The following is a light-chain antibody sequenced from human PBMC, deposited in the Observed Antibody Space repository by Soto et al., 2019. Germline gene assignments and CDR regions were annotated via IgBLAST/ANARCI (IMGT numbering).Light chain of an antibody. CDR1: EPVNNN. V-gene: IGKV3-15*01. Sequence: IEMTHSAATLSTSPGDRSTRSCRAIEPVNNNFAWYQQKPGPAHRLLIYGVYTRDTGISARFSGGGCVTEFTLTISSLQSEDFAVYYCQQYEKWTPSITFGQGTRLEIK. CDR3: QQYEKWTPSIT. CDR2: GVY. J-gene: IGKJ5*01.